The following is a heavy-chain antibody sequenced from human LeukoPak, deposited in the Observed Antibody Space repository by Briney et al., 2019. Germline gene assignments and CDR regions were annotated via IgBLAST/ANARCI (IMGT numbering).Heavy chain of an antibody. Sequence: PGMSLRLSCAASGVTLSPYGMHWVRQAPGKGLEWVAVISYEGGTQHYADSVKGRFTISRDNSKNTLYLQMNSLRAEDTAVYYCAKDEFSSSWPFYYYYGMDVWGQGTTVTVSS. CDR2: ISYEGGTQ. CDR1: GVTLSPYG. CDR3: AKDEFSSSWPFYYYYGMDV. J-gene: IGHJ6*02. V-gene: IGHV3-30*18. D-gene: IGHD6-13*01.